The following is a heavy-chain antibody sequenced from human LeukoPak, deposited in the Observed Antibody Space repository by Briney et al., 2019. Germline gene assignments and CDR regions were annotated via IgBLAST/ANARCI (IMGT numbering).Heavy chain of an antibody. CDR2: IYHSGST. D-gene: IGHD4-11*01. V-gene: IGHV4-30-2*01. Sequence: PSETLSLTCTVSGGSISSGGYYWSWIRQPPGKGLEWIGYIYHSGSTYYNPSLKSRVTISVDRSKNQFSLKLSSVTAADTAVYYCARAPTVTRGENAFDIWGQGTMVTVSS. CDR1: GGSISSGGYY. CDR3: ARAPTVTRGENAFDI. J-gene: IGHJ3*02.